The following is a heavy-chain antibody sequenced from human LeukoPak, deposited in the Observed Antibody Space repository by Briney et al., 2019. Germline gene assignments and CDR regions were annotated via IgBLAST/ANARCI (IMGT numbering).Heavy chain of an antibody. CDR3: ARISGTTVILYYFDY. CDR2: ISWNSGSI. CDR1: GFIFGDFA. D-gene: IGHD4-17*01. V-gene: IGHV3-9*01. Sequence: PGRSLRLSCGAFGFIFGDFAIHWVRQAPGKGLEWVAGISWNSGSIGYADSVKGRFTISRDNAKNSLYLQMNSPRAEDTAVYYCARISGTTVILYYFDYWGQGTLVTVSS. J-gene: IGHJ4*02.